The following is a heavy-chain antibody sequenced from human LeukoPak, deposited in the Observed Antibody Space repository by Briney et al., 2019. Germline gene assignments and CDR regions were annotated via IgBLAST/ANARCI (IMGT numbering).Heavy chain of an antibody. CDR2: ISYSGDS. V-gene: IGHV4-30-4*01. CDR3: ATGRVGATFDA. CDR1: GGSISRADYY. J-gene: IGHJ5*02. Sequence: PSETLSLTCTVSGGSISRADYYWSWIRQPPGKGLEWLGSISYSGDSYYNPSLKSRLTISIDTSKNQFSLKLSSVTAADTAVYYCATGRVGATFDAWGQGTQVTVSS. D-gene: IGHD1-26*01.